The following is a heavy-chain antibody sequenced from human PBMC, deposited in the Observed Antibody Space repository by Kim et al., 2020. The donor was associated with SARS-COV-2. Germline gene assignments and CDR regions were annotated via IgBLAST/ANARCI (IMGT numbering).Heavy chain of an antibody. CDR3: ARDGAVRAWDY. J-gene: IGHJ4*02. D-gene: IGHD3-10*01. Sequence: ANYAQKFQGRVTITADESTSTAYMELSSLRSEDTAVYYCARDGAVRAWDYWGQGTLVTVSS. V-gene: IGHV1-69*01. CDR2: A.